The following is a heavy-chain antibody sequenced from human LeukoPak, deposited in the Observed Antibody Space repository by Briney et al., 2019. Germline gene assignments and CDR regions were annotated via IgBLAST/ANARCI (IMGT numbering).Heavy chain of an antibody. J-gene: IGHJ4*02. Sequence: GGSLRLSCAASGFTFSSYAMSWVRQAPGKGLEWVSAISGSGGSTYYADSVKGRFTISRDNSKNTLYLQMNSLRAEDTAVYYCAKDTGRGYYDSSGSDYWGQGTLVTVSS. V-gene: IGHV3-23*01. CDR2: ISGSGGST. D-gene: IGHD3-22*01. CDR3: AKDTGRGYYDSSGSDY. CDR1: GFTFSSYA.